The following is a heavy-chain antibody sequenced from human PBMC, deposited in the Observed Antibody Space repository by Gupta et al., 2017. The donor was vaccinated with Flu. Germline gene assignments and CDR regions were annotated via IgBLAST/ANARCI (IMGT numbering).Heavy chain of an antibody. CDR3: AHIVLIIARPLT. D-gene: IGHD6-6*01. CDR2: IYGDDEK. J-gene: IGHJ5*02. V-gene: IGHV2-5*02. Sequence: QITLKESGPTLVKPTQTLTLTCTFSGFSLTSSTVGVGWIRQPPGKAPEWLALIYGDDEKRYSSSVKSRITTKDSSKNQVVLTMTNIDTVDTGTYYCAHIVLIIARPLTWGQGTLVTVSS. CDR1: GFSLTSSTVG.